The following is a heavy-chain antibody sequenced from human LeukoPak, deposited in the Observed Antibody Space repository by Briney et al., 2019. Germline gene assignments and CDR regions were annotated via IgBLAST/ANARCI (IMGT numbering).Heavy chain of an antibody. CDR1: GFTFDDYG. V-gene: IGHV3-20*04. CDR3: ARGGGNYYDSSGYRPLDY. CDR2: INWNGGST. Sequence: GGSLRLSCAASGFTFDDYGMSWVRQAPGKGLGWVSGINWNGGSTGYADSVKGRFTISRDNAKNSLYLQMNSLRAEDTALYYCARGGGNYYDSSGYRPLDYWGQGTLVTVSS. D-gene: IGHD3-22*01. J-gene: IGHJ4*02.